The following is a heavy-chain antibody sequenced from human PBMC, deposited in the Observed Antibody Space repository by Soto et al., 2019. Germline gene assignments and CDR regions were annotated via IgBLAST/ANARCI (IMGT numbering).Heavy chain of an antibody. CDR2: IDPSDSYT. Sequence: GESLKISFKGSGYSFTSYWISWVRQMPGKGLEWMGRIDPSDSYTNYSPSFQGHVTISADKSISTAYLQWSSLKASDTAMYYCARQGNWNYYYYYGMDVWGQGTTVTVSS. J-gene: IGHJ6*02. D-gene: IGHD1-20*01. CDR1: GYSFTSYW. V-gene: IGHV5-10-1*01. CDR3: ARQGNWNYYYYYGMDV.